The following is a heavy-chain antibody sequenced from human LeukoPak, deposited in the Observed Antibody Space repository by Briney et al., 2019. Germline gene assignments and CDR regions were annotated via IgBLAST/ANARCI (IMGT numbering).Heavy chain of an antibody. CDR1: GGSISSYY. CDR2: IYYRGST. J-gene: IGHJ6*02. Sequence: SETLSLTCTVSGGSISSYYWSWIRQPPGKGLEWIGYIYYRGSTNYNPSLKSRVTISVDTSKNQFSLKLSSVTAADTAVYYCARVYGSGSPTINYYYYGMDVWGQGTTVTVSS. V-gene: IGHV4-59*01. D-gene: IGHD3-10*01. CDR3: ARVYGSGSPTINYYYYGMDV.